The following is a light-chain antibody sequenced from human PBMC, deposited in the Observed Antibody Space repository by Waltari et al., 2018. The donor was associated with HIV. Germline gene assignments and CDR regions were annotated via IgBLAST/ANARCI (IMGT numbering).Light chain of an antibody. J-gene: IGKJ2*01. CDR2: RVN. CDR3: MQATQFPRS. CDR1: QSLVHTAGNTY. V-gene: IGKV2-24*01. Sequence: VMTQSPPSSRVTLGQPASFSCKSSQSLVHTAGNTYVSWDDGRRGQPPRLVVSRVNWRLSGVPDRFRGGGARTDFTLRISRVEADDVGLYCCMQATQFPRSFGQGTQLQI.